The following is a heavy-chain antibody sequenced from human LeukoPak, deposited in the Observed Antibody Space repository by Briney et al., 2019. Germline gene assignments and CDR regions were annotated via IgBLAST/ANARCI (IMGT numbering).Heavy chain of an antibody. V-gene: IGHV4-59*01. CDR3: ARVGIGNFDY. CDR2: IYYSGNT. J-gene: IGHJ4*02. Sequence: SETLSLTCTVSGGAISTYYWSWIRQPPGKGLEWIGYIYYSGNTNYNPSLKSRLTISVDTSKNQFSLRLSSVTAADPAVYYCARVGIGNFDYWGQGTLVTVSS. D-gene: IGHD2-21*01. CDR1: GGAISTYY.